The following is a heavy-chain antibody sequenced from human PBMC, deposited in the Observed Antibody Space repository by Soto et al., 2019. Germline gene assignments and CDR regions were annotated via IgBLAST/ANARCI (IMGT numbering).Heavy chain of an antibody. Sequence: PSETLSLTCTVSGGSLSSYYWTWIRQSPGKGLEWIGYVYLSGNTNYNPSLKSRVTISIDTSKNQFSLRLASVTAADTAFYYCGSVRPSGYVLSWGQGTLVTVYS. J-gene: IGHJ5*02. V-gene: IGHV4-59*01. CDR1: GGSLSSYY. CDR2: VYLSGNT. D-gene: IGHD6-25*01. CDR3: GSVRPSGYVLS.